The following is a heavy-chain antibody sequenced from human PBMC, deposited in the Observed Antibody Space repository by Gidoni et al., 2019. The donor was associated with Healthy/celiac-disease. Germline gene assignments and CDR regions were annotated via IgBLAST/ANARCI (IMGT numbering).Heavy chain of an antibody. CDR2: ISGSGGST. J-gene: IGHJ5*02. CDR1: GFTFRSYA. Sequence: EVQLLESGGGLVQPGGSLRLSCAASGFTFRSYAMSWVRQAPGKGLEWVSAISGSGGSTYYADSVKGRFTISRDNSKNTLYLQMNSLRAEDTAVYYCAKRADTAMVEATYNWFDPWGQGTLVTVSS. D-gene: IGHD5-18*01. V-gene: IGHV3-23*01. CDR3: AKRADTAMVEATYNWFDP.